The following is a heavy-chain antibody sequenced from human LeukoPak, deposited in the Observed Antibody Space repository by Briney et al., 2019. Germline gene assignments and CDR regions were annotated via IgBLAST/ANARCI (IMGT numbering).Heavy chain of an antibody. Sequence: PGGSLRLSCAASGFTFSSYWMSWVRQAPGKGLEWVANIKQDGSEKYYVDSVKGRFTISRDNAKNSLDLQMNNLRVEDTAIYYCARGSSSFGRDYWGQGTLVTVSS. CDR2: IKQDGSEK. V-gene: IGHV3-7*03. CDR1: GFTFSSYW. J-gene: IGHJ4*02. D-gene: IGHD6-19*01. CDR3: ARGSSSFGRDY.